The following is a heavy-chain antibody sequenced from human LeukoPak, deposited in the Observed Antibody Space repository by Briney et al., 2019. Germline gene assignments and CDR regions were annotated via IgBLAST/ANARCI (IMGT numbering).Heavy chain of an antibody. D-gene: IGHD6-19*01. J-gene: IGHJ4*02. V-gene: IGHV3-73*01. CDR3: AKGIARYSSGWLDY. Sequence: PGGSLRLSCAASGFTFSGSAMHWVRQASGKGLEWVGRIRSKANSYATAYAASVKGRFTISRDDSKNTAYLQMNSLRAEDTAVYYCAKGIARYSSGWLDYWGQGTLVTVSS. CDR1: GFTFSGSA. CDR2: IRSKANSYAT.